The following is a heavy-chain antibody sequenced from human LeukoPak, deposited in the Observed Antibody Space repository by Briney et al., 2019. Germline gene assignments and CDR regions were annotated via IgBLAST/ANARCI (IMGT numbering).Heavy chain of an antibody. D-gene: IGHD1-26*01. CDR2: IIPILGIA. J-gene: IGHJ5*02. CDR3: AGGIQRGSYPKIDP. V-gene: IGHV1-69*04. Sequence: GASVKVSCKASGGTFSSYAISWVRQAPGQGLEWMGRIIPILGIANYAQKFQGRVTITADKSTSTAYMELSSLRSEDTAVYYCAGGIQRGSYPKIDPWGQGTLVTVSS. CDR1: GGTFSSYA.